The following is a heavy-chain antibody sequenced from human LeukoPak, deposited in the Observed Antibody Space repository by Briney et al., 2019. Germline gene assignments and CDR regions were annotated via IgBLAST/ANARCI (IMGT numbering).Heavy chain of an antibody. CDR3: ARRLGYCSSTSCYAFDY. CDR2: IYYSGST. D-gene: IGHD2-2*03. V-gene: IGHV4-39*01. J-gene: IGHJ4*02. Sequence: GSLRLSCAASGFTFSSYSMNWIRQPPGKGLEWIGSIYYSGSTYYNPSLKSRVTISVDTSKNQFSLKLSSVTAADTAVYYCARRLGYCSSTSCYAFDYWGQETLVTVSS. CDR1: GFTFSSYS.